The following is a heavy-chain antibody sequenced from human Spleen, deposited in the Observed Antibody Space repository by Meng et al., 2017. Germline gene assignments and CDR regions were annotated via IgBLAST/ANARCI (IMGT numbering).Heavy chain of an antibody. CDR3: TRAETGSSYLD. CDR2: IRSKAYGGTT. D-gene: IGHD1-26*01. Sequence: GESLKISWTTSGFNLGDHYMSWVRQAPGKGLEGVGFIRSKAYGGTTEYAASVKGRFTISRDESKSIAYLQMTSLKTEDTAVYYCTRAETGSSYLDWGQGTLVTVSS. CDR1: GFNLGDHY. J-gene: IGHJ4*02. V-gene: IGHV3-49*04.